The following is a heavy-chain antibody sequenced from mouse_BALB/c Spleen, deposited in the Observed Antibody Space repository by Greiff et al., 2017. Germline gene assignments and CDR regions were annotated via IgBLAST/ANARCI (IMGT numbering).Heavy chain of an antibody. CDR1: GYTFTSYW. CDR2: IYPGNSDT. V-gene: IGHV1-5*01. D-gene: IGHD2-1*01. Sequence: VQLQQSGTVLARPGASVKMSCKASGYTFTSYWMHWVKQRPGQGLEWIGAIYPGNSDTSYNQKFKGKAKLTAVTSTSTAYMELSSLTNEDSAVYYCTRDYYGNYAMDYWGQGTSVTVSS. CDR3: TRDYYGNYAMDY. J-gene: IGHJ4*01.